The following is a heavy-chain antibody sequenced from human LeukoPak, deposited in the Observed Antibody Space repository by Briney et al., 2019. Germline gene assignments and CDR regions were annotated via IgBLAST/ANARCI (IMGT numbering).Heavy chain of an antibody. Sequence: SETLSLTCTVSGCSISSGYYWGWIRQPPGKGLEWIGSIYHSGSTYYNPSLKSRVTISVDTSKNQFSLKLSSVTAADTAVYYCARARLANFDYWGQGTLVTVSS. CDR2: IYHSGST. V-gene: IGHV4-38-2*02. CDR3: ARARLANFDY. CDR1: GCSISSGYY. D-gene: IGHD6-19*01. J-gene: IGHJ4*02.